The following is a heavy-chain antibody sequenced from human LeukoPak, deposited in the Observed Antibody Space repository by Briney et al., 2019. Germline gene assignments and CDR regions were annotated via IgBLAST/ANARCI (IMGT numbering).Heavy chain of an antibody. J-gene: IGHJ4*02. CDR2: IYYSGST. CDR1: GGSISSSTYY. D-gene: IGHD2-15*01. V-gene: IGHV4-39*01. CDR3: ARQGCSGDTCHYYFDY. Sequence: SETLSLTCTVSGGSISSSTYYWGWIRQPPGKGLEWIGSIYYSGSTYYDPSLKSRVSISVDTPKNQFSLKLTSVTAADTAVYYCARQGCSGDTCHYYFDYWGQGTPVTVSS.